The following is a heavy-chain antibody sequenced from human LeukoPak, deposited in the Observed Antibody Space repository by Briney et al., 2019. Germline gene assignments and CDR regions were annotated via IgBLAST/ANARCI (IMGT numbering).Heavy chain of an antibody. Sequence: ASVKVSCKASGYTFTSYGISWVRQAPGQGLEWMGWISAYNGNRNYAQKFQGRVSMTIDTSTRTTYMDLSSLRSDDTAVYFCARNFYSSYLGVDYWGQGTLVTVSP. D-gene: IGHD4-11*01. CDR1: GYTFTSYG. CDR3: ARNFYSSYLGVDY. CDR2: ISAYNGNR. J-gene: IGHJ4*02. V-gene: IGHV1-18*01.